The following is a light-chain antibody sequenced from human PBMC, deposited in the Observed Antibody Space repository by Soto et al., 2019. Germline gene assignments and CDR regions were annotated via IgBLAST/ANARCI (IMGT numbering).Light chain of an antibody. Sequence: DIHVTQSPSSVSASVGDRVTITCRASQAITSWLAWYQQKPGRAPKLLIYSASSLQSGAPSRLTGSGSGTDFTLTITSLQPDDAAVYYCPQTRSFPLTVGGGTKVEI. V-gene: IGKV1-12*01. CDR2: SAS. J-gene: IGKJ4*01. CDR3: PQTRSFPLT. CDR1: QAITSW.